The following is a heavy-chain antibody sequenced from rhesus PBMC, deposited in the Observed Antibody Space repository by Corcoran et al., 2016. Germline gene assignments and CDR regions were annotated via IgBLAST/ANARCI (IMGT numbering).Heavy chain of an antibody. CDR2: IYWNDDK. Sequence: QVTLKESGPALVKPTQTLTLTCTFSGFSLSTSGMGVGWIRQPSRKTLEWLAHIYWNDDKYYSTALKSRLTISKDTAKTHVVLTMTNMDPVDTATYDCARSSEYFDYWGQGVLVTVSS. CDR3: ARSSEYFDY. CDR1: GFSLSTSGMG. V-gene: IGHV2-1*01. J-gene: IGHJ4*01.